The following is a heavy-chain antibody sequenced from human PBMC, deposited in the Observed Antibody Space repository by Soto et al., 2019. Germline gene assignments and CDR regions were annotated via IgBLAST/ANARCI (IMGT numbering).Heavy chain of an antibody. CDR2: VSSTGTSP. Sequence: GGSLRLSCSASGFTFSNYAIIFFRHAAVKWLEWVSGVSSTGTSPYYAGSVQGRFTISRDNSKNMFYLQMKSLRAEDTAIYYCAKARPSGGYYYVEAFDVWGQGTMVTVSS. D-gene: IGHD3-22*01. V-gene: IGHV3-23*01. J-gene: IGHJ3*01. CDR1: GFTFSNYA. CDR3: AKARPSGGYYYVEAFDV.